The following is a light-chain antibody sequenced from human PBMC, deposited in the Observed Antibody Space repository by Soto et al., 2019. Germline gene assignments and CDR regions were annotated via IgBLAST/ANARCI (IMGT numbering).Light chain of an antibody. CDR1: SSDVGGYKY. CDR3: SSYTSSVTLV. J-gene: IGLJ3*02. CDR2: EVI. V-gene: IGLV2-14*01. Sequence: QSAPTQPASVSGSPGQSITISCTGTSSDVGGYKYVSWYQQHPGKAPKLMIYEVINRPSGVSNRFSGSKSGNTASLTISGLQADDEAYYYCSSYTSSVTLVFGGGTKLTVL.